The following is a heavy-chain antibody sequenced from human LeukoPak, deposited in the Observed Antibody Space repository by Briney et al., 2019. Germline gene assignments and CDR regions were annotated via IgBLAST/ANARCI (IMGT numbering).Heavy chain of an antibody. V-gene: IGHV4-34*12. D-gene: IGHD6-13*01. Sequence: SETLSLTCVVYGESFSGYYWTWIRQRPGKGLGWIGEIIDTGSTKYNSSLKSRVTISVDTVKTQFSLKLSSVTAADTAVYYCAFFPVGIAASGTLYWGQGTLVTVSS. CDR2: IIDTGST. J-gene: IGHJ4*02. CDR1: GESFSGYY. CDR3: AFFPVGIAASGTLY.